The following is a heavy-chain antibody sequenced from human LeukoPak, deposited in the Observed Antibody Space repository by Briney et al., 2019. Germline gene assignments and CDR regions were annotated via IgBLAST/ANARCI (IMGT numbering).Heavy chain of an antibody. V-gene: IGHV4-31*03. CDR1: GGSISSGGHY. J-gene: IGHJ4*02. CDR3: AREGQCSGGSCYDY. D-gene: IGHD2-15*01. CDR2: IYSSGST. Sequence: SETLSLTCTVSGGSISSGGHYWSWIRQHPGKGLEWVGYIYSSGSTYYNPSLKSRVTISVDTSKNQFSLKLSSVTAADTAVYYCAREGQCSGGSCYDYWGQGTLVTVSS.